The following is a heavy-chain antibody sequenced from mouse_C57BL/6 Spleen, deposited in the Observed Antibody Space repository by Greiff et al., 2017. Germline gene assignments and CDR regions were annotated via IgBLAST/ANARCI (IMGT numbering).Heavy chain of an antibody. V-gene: IGHV1-26*01. CDR1: GYTFTDYY. CDR3: ARGGDYYGSRNYFDY. D-gene: IGHD1-1*01. J-gene: IGHJ2*01. CDR2: INPNNGGT. Sequence: VQLKQSGPELVKPGASVKISCKASGYTFTDYYMNWVKQSHGKSLEWIGDINPNNGGTSYNQKFKGKATLTVDKSSSTAYMELRSLTSEDSAVYYCARGGDYYGSRNYFDYWGQGTTLTVSS.